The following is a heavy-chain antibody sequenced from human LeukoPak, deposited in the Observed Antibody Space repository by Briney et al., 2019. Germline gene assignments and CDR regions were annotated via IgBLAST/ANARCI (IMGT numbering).Heavy chain of an antibody. J-gene: IGHJ4*02. CDR3: AKEAGGYYYFDY. V-gene: IGHV4-39*02. D-gene: IGHD3-10*01. Sequence: PSETLSLTCSVSGGSISSSTYYWGWIRQPPGKGLEWIATINYSGTTHYNPSLKSRATISADTSNNHFSLKLNSVTAADTAVYYCAKEAGGYYYFDYWGQGTLVTVSS. CDR2: INYSGTT. CDR1: GGSISSSTYY.